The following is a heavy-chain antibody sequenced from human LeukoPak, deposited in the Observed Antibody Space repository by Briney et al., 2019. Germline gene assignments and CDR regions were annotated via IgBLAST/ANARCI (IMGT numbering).Heavy chain of an antibody. Sequence: GGSLRLSCAASGFTVSSNSMSWVRQAPGKGLEWVSVIYSGGGTFYADSVKGRFTISRDNSNNTLYLQMNSLRVEDTAVYYCASRIPLAASWGQGTLVTVSS. CDR1: GFTVSSNS. D-gene: IGHD6-19*01. CDR2: IYSGGGT. J-gene: IGHJ5*02. CDR3: ASRIPLAAS. V-gene: IGHV3-53*01.